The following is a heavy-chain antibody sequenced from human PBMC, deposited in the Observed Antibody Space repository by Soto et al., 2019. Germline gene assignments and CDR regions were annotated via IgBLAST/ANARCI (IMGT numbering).Heavy chain of an antibody. Sequence: GGSLRLSCAASGFTFSSYGMHWVRQAPGKGLEWVAVISYDGSNKYYADSVKGRFTISRDNSKNTLYLQMNSLRAEDTAVYYCAKVLYDFWSGYYDAFDIWGQGTMVTVSS. J-gene: IGHJ3*02. CDR1: GFTFSSYG. V-gene: IGHV3-30*18. D-gene: IGHD3-3*01. CDR3: AKVLYDFWSGYYDAFDI. CDR2: ISYDGSNK.